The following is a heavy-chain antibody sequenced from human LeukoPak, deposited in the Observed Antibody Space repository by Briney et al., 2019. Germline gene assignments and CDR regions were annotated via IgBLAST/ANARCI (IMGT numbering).Heavy chain of an antibody. V-gene: IGHV3-9*01. CDR1: GFTFDDYA. CDR2: ISWNSGSI. D-gene: IGHD3-3*01. Sequence: PGGSLRLSCAASGFTFDDYAMHWVRQAPGKGLEWVSGISWNSGSIGYADSVKGRFTISRDNAKNSLYLQMNSLRAEDTALYYCAKDARLLEWLGHYYYYMDVWGKGTTVTVSS. CDR3: AKDARLLEWLGHYYYYMDV. J-gene: IGHJ6*03.